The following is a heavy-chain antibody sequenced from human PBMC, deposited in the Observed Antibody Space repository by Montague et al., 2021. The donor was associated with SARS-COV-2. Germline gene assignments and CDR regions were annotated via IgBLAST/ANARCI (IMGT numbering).Heavy chain of an antibody. J-gene: IGHJ3*02. Sequence: SETLSLTCTVSGASISSNNYYWDWIRQPPGKGLEWIGSIYDSGSTYYNPSLKSRVTISVDTSKNHFSLKLNSVTAADTAVYYCARRGRKLLPVATTIGGFDIWGQGTMVPVSS. CDR1: GASISSNNYY. CDR2: IYDSGST. V-gene: IGHV4-39*02. CDR3: ARRGRKLLPVATTIGGFDI. D-gene: IGHD5-12*01.